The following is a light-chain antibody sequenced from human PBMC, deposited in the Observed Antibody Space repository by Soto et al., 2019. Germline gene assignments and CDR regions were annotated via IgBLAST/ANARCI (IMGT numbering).Light chain of an antibody. CDR3: KQSKSFPLT. Sequence: DIQMTQSPSSLSPSVGDRVTITCRASRSINRWLAWYQQKPGKAPKLLIYAASSLHTGVPLRFSGSGSGTDFSLTISSLQPEDFATYYCKQSKSFPLTFGGGTKVDIK. J-gene: IGKJ4*01. V-gene: IGKV1-12*01. CDR1: RSINRW. CDR2: AAS.